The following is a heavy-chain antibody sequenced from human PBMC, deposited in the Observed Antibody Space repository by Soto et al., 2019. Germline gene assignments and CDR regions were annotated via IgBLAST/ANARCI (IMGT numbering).Heavy chain of an antibody. CDR2: ISGSGGST. V-gene: IGHV3-23*01. CDR1: GFTFSSYA. D-gene: IGHD3-3*01. Sequence: GGSLRLSCAASGFTFSSYAMSWARQAPGKGLEWVSAISGSGGSTYYADSVKGRFTISRDNSKNTLYLQMNSLRAEDTAVYYCAKGTYYDFWSGYPYNWFDPWGQGTLVTVSS. J-gene: IGHJ5*02. CDR3: AKGTYYDFWSGYPYNWFDP.